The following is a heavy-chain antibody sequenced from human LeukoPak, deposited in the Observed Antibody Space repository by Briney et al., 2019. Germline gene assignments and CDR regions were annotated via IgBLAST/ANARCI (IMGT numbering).Heavy chain of an antibody. J-gene: IGHJ4*02. CDR1: GFTFSSYA. Sequence: GGSLRLSCAASGFTFSSYAMSWVRQAPGKGLEWVSTISGSGGSTYYADSVKGRFTISRDNSKNTLYLQMNSLRAEDTAVYYCAKGYGSGSSRYYFDYWGQGTLVTVSS. D-gene: IGHD3-10*01. V-gene: IGHV3-23*01. CDR2: ISGSGGST. CDR3: AKGYGSGSSRYYFDY.